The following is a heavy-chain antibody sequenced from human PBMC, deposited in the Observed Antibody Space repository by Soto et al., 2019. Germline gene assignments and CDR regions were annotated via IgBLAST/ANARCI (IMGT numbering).Heavy chain of an antibody. CDR2: ITANSGAR. D-gene: IGHD3-3*02. Sequence: EVQLLESGGGLVQPGGSLRLSCAASGFTFGNYAMGWVRQAPGKGLEWVSAITANSGARNYADSVKGRFTISRDNSKDTLYLEMNSLRAEAPALYYCAKGAFSAVCRWFDPWGQGTLVTVSS. V-gene: IGHV3-23*01. J-gene: IGHJ5*02. CDR3: AKGAFSAVCRWFDP. CDR1: GFTFGNYA.